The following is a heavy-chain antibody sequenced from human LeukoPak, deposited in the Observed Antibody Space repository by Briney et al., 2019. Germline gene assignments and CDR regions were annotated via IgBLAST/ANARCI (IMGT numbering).Heavy chain of an antibody. D-gene: IGHD3-9*01. V-gene: IGHV1-69*06. CDR1: GGTFSSYA. CDR3: ARDHGYFDWLLSFEPFDY. Sequence: SVKVSCKASGGTFSSYAISWVRQAPGQGLEWMGGIIPIFGTANYAQKFQGRVTITADKSTSTAYMELRSLRSDDTAVYYCARDHGYFDWLLSFEPFDYWGQGTLVTVSS. CDR2: IIPIFGTA. J-gene: IGHJ4*02.